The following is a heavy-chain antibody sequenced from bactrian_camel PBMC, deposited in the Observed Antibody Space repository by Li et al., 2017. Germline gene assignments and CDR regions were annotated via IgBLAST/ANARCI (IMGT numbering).Heavy chain of an antibody. D-gene: IGHD5*01. CDR2: INSLGGTT. Sequence: VQLVESGGDLVRPGGSLRLSCSASGFTFPDYDMRWVRQAPGKGLEWVSSINSLGGTTDNADSVKGRFTISRDNAENMVYLQMNSLKPEDTAVYYCATRTWGEGYMDYWGQGTQVTVS. CDR1: GFTFPDYD. V-gene: IGHV3S40*01. J-gene: IGHJ4*01. CDR3: ATRTWGEGYMDY.